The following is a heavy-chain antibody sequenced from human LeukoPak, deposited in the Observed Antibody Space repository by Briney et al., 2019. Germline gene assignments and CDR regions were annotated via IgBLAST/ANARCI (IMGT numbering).Heavy chain of an antibody. CDR2: IYSGGST. CDR1: GFTVSSNY. D-gene: IGHD6-19*01. J-gene: IGHJ4*02. V-gene: IGHV3-53*01. CDR3: ARDYGVAEGY. Sequence: GGSLRLSCVASGFTVSSNYMSWVRQAPGKGLEWVSVIYSGGSTYYADSVKGRFTISRDNSKNTPYLQMNSLRVEDTAVYYCARDYGVAEGYWGQGTLVTVSS.